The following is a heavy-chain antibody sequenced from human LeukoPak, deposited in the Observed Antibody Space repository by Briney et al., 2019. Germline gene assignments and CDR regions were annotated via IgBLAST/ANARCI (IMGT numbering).Heavy chain of an antibody. D-gene: IGHD3-9*01. CDR1: GFTFNNYY. V-gene: IGHV3-48*01. CDR2: ITSGSTTM. J-gene: IGHJ6*02. Sequence: PGGSLRLSCAASGFTFNNYYMNWVRQAPGEGLEWLSFITSGSTTMYYADSVKGRFIVSRDNAKNSLYLQMDSLRADDTAVYYCARDRPSDDWYEGDAMDVWGQGTTVTVSS. CDR3: ARDRPSDDWYEGDAMDV.